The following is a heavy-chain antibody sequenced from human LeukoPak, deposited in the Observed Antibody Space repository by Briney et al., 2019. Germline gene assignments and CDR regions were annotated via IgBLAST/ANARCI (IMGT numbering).Heavy chain of an antibody. Sequence: GGSLRLSYSASGFTFSSYAMHWVRQAPGKGLEYVSAISSSGGSTYYADLVKGRFTISRDNSKNTLFLQMSSLRPEDTAVYFCVKERSGGFFDYWGQGTLVTVSS. CDR2: ISSSGGST. J-gene: IGHJ4*02. V-gene: IGHV3-64D*09. CDR3: VKERSGGFFDY. CDR1: GFTFSSYA. D-gene: IGHD1-26*01.